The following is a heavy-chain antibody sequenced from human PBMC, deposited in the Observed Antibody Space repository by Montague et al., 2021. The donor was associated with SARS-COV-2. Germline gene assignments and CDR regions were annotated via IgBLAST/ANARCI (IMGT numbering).Heavy chain of an antibody. CDR2: IYYGGST. D-gene: IGHD6-13*01. J-gene: IGHJ4*02. Sequence: SETLSLTCTVSGGSISSYYWSWIRQPPGKGLEWIGYIYYGGSTNYNPSLKSRVTISVDTSKNQFSLKLSSVTAADTAVYYCARDTEGYISSWYHDYWGQGTLATV. V-gene: IGHV4-59*01. CDR1: GGSISSYY. CDR3: ARDTEGYISSWYHDY.